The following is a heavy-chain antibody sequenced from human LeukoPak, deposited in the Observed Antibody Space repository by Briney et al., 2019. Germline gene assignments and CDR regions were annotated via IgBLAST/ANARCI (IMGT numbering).Heavy chain of an antibody. V-gene: IGHV4-59*01. J-gene: IGHJ4*02. CDR3: ARDQGRGVGYFDY. CDR1: GGSISSYC. CDR2: VYYSASI. D-gene: IGHD3-16*01. Sequence: PSETLSLTCTVSGGSISSYCWSWIRQPPGEGLEWIGYVYYSASINYNPSLKSRATISVDTSKNQFSLKLSSVTAADTAVYYCARDQGRGVGYFDYWGQGILVTVSS.